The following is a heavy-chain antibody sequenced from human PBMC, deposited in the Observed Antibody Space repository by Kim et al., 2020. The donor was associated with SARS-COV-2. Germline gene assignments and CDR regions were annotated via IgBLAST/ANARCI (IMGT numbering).Heavy chain of an antibody. D-gene: IGHD3-22*01. J-gene: IGHJ3*01. V-gene: IGHV3-30*04. Sequence: GGSLRLSCAASGFTFSSYAMHWVRQAPGKGLEWVAVISYDGSNKYYADSVKGRFTISRDNSKNTLYLQMNSLRAEDTAVYYCARDRTAESSGYFFYADA. CDR1: GFTFSSYA. CDR3: ARDRTAESSGYFFYADA. CDR2: ISYDGSNK.